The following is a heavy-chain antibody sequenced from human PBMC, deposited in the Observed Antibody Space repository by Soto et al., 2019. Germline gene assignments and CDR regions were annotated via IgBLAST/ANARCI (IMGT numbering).Heavy chain of an antibody. CDR3: ARVDIGENLLGYYYYGMDV. D-gene: IGHD3-10*01. CDR1: GGTFSSYA. Sequence: QVQLVQSGAEVKKPGSSVKVSCKASGGTFSSYAISWVRQAPGQGLEWMGGIIPIFGTANYAQKFQGRVTITAAKSTSTAYMELSSLRSEDTAVYYCARVDIGENLLGYYYYGMDVWGQGTTVTVSS. J-gene: IGHJ6*02. V-gene: IGHV1-69*06. CDR2: IIPIFGTA.